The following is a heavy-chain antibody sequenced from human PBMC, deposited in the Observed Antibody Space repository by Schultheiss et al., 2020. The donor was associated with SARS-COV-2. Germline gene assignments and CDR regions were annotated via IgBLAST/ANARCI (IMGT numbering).Heavy chain of an antibody. CDR1: GGSISSSNW. CDR3: ARGSYCSSTSCYKYKQKNWFDP. CDR2: IYHSGST. V-gene: IGHV4-4*02. D-gene: IGHD2-2*01. J-gene: IGHJ5*02. Sequence: SETLSLTCAVSGGSISSSNWWSWVRQPPGKGLEWIGEIYHSGSTNYNPSLKSRVTISVDTSKNQFSLKLRSVTAADTAVYYCARGSYCSSTSCYKYKQKNWFDPWGQGTLVTVSS.